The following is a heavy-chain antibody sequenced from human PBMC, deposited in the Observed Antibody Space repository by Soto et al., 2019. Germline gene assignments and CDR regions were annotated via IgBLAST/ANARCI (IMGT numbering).Heavy chain of an antibody. Sequence: QVQLVESGGGVVQPGRSLRLTCAASGFTFSSSGMHWVRQAPGKGLEWVALIACDGSKTYYGDSVRGRFTISRYNSENTLFLQMNCLKAEDTAVYYCARWVGGSMFDNSGKYDSWGQGTLVTVSS. CDR2: IACDGSKT. CDR1: GFTFSSSG. V-gene: IGHV3-30*03. J-gene: IGHJ5*01. CDR3: ARWVGGSMFDNSGKYDS. D-gene: IGHD3-22*01.